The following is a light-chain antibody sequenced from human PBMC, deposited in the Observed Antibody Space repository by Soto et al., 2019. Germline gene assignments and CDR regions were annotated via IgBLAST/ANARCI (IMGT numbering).Light chain of an antibody. CDR2: GTS. CDR3: QQYGTSPKT. CDR1: QSVSSGN. Sequence: EIVLTQSPGTLSLSPGQRATLSCRASQSVSSGNLAWYQQKPGQAPRLLIYGTSNRATGIPDRFTGSGSGTEFTLTIIRLEREDFAVYYCQQYGTSPKTFGQGTTVEIK. J-gene: IGKJ1*01. V-gene: IGKV3-20*01.